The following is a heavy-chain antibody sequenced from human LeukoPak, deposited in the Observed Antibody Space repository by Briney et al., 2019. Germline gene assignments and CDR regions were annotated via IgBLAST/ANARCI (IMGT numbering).Heavy chain of an antibody. J-gene: IGHJ3*02. D-gene: IGHD3-16*01. V-gene: IGHV3-30*02. CDR3: AKDFGAGFDI. Sequence: PGGSLRLSCAASGFTFSNYGMHWVRQAPGKGLEWVAFIRFDGSDKYYADSVKGRFTISRDNYENTVYLQINSLRADDTAVYYCAKDFGAGFDIWGPGTMVTVSS. CDR1: GFTFSNYG. CDR2: IRFDGSDK.